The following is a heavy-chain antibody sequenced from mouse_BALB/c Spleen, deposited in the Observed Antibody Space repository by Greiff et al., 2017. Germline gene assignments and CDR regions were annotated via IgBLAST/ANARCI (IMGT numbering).Heavy chain of an antibody. Sequence: EVQLQQSGPELVKPGASVKMSCKASGYTFTSYVMHWVKQKPGQGLEWIGYINPYNDGTKYNEKFKGKATLTSDKSSSTAYMELSSLTSEDSAVYYCASHYYDGSSPAWFAYWGQGTLVTVAA. CDR3: ASHYYDGSSPAWFAY. J-gene: IGHJ3*01. D-gene: IGHD1-1*01. V-gene: IGHV1-14*01. CDR2: INPYNDGT. CDR1: GYTFTSYV.